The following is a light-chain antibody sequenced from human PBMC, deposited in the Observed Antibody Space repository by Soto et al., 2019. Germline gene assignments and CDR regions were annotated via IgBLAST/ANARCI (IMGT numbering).Light chain of an antibody. CDR3: EKYGSSSIT. Sequence: EIVMTQSPATLSVSPGERATLSCRTSQSISSNLAWYQQKPGQAPRLLIYGASSRATGIPDRFSGSGFGTDFTLTISRLEPEDFAVYYCEKYGSSSITFGQGTRLGIK. V-gene: IGKV3-20*01. CDR2: GAS. CDR1: QSISSN. J-gene: IGKJ5*01.